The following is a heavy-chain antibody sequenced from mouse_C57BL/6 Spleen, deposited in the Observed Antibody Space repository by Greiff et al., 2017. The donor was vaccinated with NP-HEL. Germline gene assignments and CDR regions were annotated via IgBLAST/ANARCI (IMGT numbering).Heavy chain of an antibody. CDR3: AREIYYGNYSYAMDY. V-gene: IGHV1-26*01. J-gene: IGHJ4*01. CDR1: GYTFTDYY. Sequence: VQLQQSGPELVKPGASVKISCKASGYTFTDYYMNWVKQSHGKSLEWIGDINPNNGGTSYNQKFKGKATLTVDKSSSTAYMELRSLTSEDSAVYYCAREIYYGNYSYAMDYWGQGTSVTVSS. D-gene: IGHD2-1*01. CDR2: INPNNGGT.